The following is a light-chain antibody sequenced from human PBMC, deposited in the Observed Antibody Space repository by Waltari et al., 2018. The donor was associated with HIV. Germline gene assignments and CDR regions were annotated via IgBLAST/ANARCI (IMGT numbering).Light chain of an antibody. CDR3: SSYTSGTTWV. Sequence: QSALTQPASVSGSPRQSITISCTGTSSDIGGYNYVSWHQHHPGRAPKLIIFEVSNRPSGVSNRFSGSKSGNTASLIISGLLAEDDADYYCSSYTSGTTWVFGGGTKLTVL. J-gene: IGLJ3*02. CDR1: SSDIGGYNY. CDR2: EVS. V-gene: IGLV2-14*01.